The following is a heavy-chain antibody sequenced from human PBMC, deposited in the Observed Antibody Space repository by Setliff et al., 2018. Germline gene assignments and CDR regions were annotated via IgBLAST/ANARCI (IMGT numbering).Heavy chain of an antibody. CDR2: INDRGST. Sequence: SETLSLTCAVYGGSFSGYFWSWIRQPPGRGLEWIGEINDRGSTHYNPSLKSRATISVDTSKNQFSLKLTSVTAADTAVYYCLRIRLVPHGHSWGQGTLVTVSS. CDR1: GGSFSGYF. J-gene: IGHJ4*02. D-gene: IGHD2-15*01. CDR3: LRIRLVPHGHS. V-gene: IGHV4-34*01.